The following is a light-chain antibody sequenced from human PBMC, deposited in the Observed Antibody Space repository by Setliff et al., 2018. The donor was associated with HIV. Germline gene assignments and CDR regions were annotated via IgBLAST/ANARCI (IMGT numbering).Light chain of an antibody. CDR1: RSDIGTYDL. CDR2: EVN. J-gene: IGLJ2*01. V-gene: IGLV2-23*02. CDR3: CSYSRGSTFVV. Sequence: QSVLTQPASVSGSPGQSSTISCTGTRSDIGTYDLVSWYRQYPGKAPKLIIYEVNRRPAGVSDRLSGSKSGNTASLTISGLQAEDEADYYCCSYSRGSTFVVFGGGTKVTVL.